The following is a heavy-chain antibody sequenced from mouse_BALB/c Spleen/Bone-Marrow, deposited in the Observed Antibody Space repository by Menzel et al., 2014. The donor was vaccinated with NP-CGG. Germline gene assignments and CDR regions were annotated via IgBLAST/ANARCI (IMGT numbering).Heavy chain of an antibody. J-gene: IGHJ4*01. D-gene: IGHD2-2*01. CDR1: GFTFSYYT. CDR2: ISNGGSTT. CDR3: ARDGYDVGGALDY. Sequence: EVQGVESGGGLVQPGGSLKLSCAASGFTFSYYTMSWVRQTPEERLEWVAYISNGGSTTYHPDTVKGRFTISRDNAKNTLYLQMSSLKSEDTAMYYCARDGYDVGGALDYWGQGTSVTVSS. V-gene: IGHV5-12-2*01.